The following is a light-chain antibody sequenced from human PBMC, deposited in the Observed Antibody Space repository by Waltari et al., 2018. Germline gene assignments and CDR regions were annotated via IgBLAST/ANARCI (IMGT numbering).Light chain of an antibody. V-gene: IGLV2-23*02. Sequence: SALTQPASVSGSPGESITISCTQTDYAFDILHLLSWYQRLPGGDPNLLIFDITQRPSGISERFSGSKSGKTVSLTISGLQAEDEADYYCCSFAGHGVYVFGTGTHVTVL. CDR1: DYAFDILHL. CDR3: CSFAGHGVYV. J-gene: IGLJ1*01. CDR2: DIT.